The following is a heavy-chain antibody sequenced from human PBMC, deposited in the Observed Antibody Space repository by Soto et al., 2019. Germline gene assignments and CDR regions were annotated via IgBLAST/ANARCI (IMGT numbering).Heavy chain of an antibody. CDR3: THTAAAVEAPGAENFHH. V-gene: IGHV2-5*02. CDR2: IYWDDDK. J-gene: IGHJ1*01. CDR1: GVG. Sequence: GVGVGWIRQPPGEALEWLALIYWDDDKRYSPSLKSRLTITKDTSKNQVVLTMTNMNPADTATYYCTHTAAAVEAPGAENFHHWGQGTLVTVSS. D-gene: IGHD6-25*01.